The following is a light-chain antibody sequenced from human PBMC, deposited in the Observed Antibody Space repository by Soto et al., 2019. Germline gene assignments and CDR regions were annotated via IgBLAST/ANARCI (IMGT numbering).Light chain of an antibody. CDR3: SSYSIRTAYL. Sequence: QSALTQPASVSGSPGQSITISCTGTSSDVGGYDYVSWYQLHPGKAPKLMVFEVSNRPSGVSYRFSGSKSGNTASLTISGLQAEDEADYFCSSYSIRTAYLFGTGLKVAVL. J-gene: IGLJ1*01. V-gene: IGLV2-14*01. CDR2: EVS. CDR1: SSDVGGYDY.